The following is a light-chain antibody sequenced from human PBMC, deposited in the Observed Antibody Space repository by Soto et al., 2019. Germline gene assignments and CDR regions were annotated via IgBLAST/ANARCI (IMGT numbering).Light chain of an antibody. Sequence: QSALTQPASVSGSPGQSITISCTGTSTDVGLYNYVSWYQQHPGKAPKLMIYEVSNRPSGVSHRFSGSKSGNTASLTISGLQAEDESDYYCTSYPRSRTYVFGNGTKVTV. CDR2: EVS. CDR3: TSYPRSRTYV. J-gene: IGLJ1*01. V-gene: IGLV2-14*01. CDR1: STDVGLYNY.